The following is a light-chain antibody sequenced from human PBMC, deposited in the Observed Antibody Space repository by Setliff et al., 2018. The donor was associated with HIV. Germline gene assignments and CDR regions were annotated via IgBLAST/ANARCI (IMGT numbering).Light chain of an antibody. CDR1: SSDIGRYNL. Sequence: QSVLTQPASVSGSPGQSITISCTGTSSDIGRYNLVSWYQQYPGKAPKLMIYQATKRPSGVSNRFSGSKSGNTASLTISGLQAEDEADYFCCSHAGSNTYVIGSGTKVTVL. CDR3: CSHAGSNTYV. J-gene: IGLJ1*01. CDR2: QAT. V-gene: IGLV2-23*01.